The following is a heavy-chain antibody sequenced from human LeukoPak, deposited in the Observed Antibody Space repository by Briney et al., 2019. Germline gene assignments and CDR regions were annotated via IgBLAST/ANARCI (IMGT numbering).Heavy chain of an antibody. CDR1: GFSFSDSG. Sequence: GGSLSLSCVASGFSFSDSGMPWVRKAPAKGLEWVAVISYDGSNEYYADSVKGRFTISGDNSKNTLYLQMNSLRGEDTAVYYCARDDLIQYYDSSGYLDYWGQGTLVTVSS. D-gene: IGHD3-22*01. CDR2: ISYDGSNE. J-gene: IGHJ4*02. CDR3: ARDDLIQYYDSSGYLDY. V-gene: IGHV3-30*19.